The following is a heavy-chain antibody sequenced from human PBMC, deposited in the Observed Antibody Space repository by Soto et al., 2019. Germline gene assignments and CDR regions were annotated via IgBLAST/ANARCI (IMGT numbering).Heavy chain of an antibody. CDR3: ASRRGVHIFGPVGFWFHP. Sequence: PSETLSLTCSVSGGSISSGAFSWTWIRQPPGKGLELIGYVSYSGSSFYNPSLQSRASISIDRSKNHFSLDLSSVTAADTAVYYCASRRGVHIFGPVGFWFHPWCQAILVTVSS. J-gene: IGHJ5*02. CDR2: VSYSGSS. D-gene: IGHD3-3*02. CDR1: GGSISSGAFS. V-gene: IGHV4-30-2*01.